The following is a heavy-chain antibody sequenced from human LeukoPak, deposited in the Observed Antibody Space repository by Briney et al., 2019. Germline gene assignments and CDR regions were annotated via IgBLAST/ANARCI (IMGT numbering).Heavy chain of an antibody. Sequence: SETLSLTCTVSGGSISSYYWSWIRQPPGKGLEWIGYIYDSGSTNYNPSLKSRVTISVHTSKNQFSLKLSSVTAADTAVYYCARLQPWIQLWAFFDLWGRGTLVTVSS. CDR1: GGSISSYY. CDR3: ARLQPWIQLWAFFDL. V-gene: IGHV4-59*01. CDR2: IYDSGST. D-gene: IGHD5-18*01. J-gene: IGHJ2*01.